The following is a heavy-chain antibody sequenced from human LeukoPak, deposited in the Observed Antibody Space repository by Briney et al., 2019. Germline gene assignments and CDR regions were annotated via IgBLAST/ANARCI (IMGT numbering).Heavy chain of an antibody. CDR2: ISGSGGST. Sequence: GGSLRLSCAASGFTFSSYAMSWVRQAPGKGLEWVSAISGSGGSTYYADSVKGRFTISRDNSKNTLYLQMNSLRAEDTAVYYCASQNYYDSSGYDYWGQGTLVTVSS. J-gene: IGHJ4*02. D-gene: IGHD3-22*01. V-gene: IGHV3-23*01. CDR1: GFTFSSYA. CDR3: ASQNYYDSSGYDY.